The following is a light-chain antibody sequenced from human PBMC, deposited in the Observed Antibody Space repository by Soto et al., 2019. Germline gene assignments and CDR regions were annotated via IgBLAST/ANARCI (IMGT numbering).Light chain of an antibody. CDR2: ATS. Sequence: EIVLTQSPGTLSLSPGERATLSCRASQSINTRYSAWYQQKPGQPPRLLIYATSSRAPGIPDRFSGSGSGTDFSLTITSLEPEDFVVYYCQQRGKWPSTFGPGTKVEMK. V-gene: IGKV3D-20*02. J-gene: IGKJ2*02. CDR3: QQRGKWPST. CDR1: QSINTRY.